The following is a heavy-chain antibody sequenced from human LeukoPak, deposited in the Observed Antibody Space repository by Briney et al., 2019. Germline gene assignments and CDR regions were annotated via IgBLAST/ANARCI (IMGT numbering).Heavy chain of an antibody. CDR2: IYPGDSDT. J-gene: IGHJ4*02. CDR1: GYSFTSYW. V-gene: IGHV5-51*01. Sequence: GESLKISCKGSGYSFTSYWIGWVRQMPEKGLEWMGIIYPGDSDTRYSPSFQGQVTISADKSISTAYLQWSSLKASDTAMYYCARVYYYDSSGYWYFDYWGQGTLVTVSS. CDR3: ARVYYYDSSGYWYFDY. D-gene: IGHD3-22*01.